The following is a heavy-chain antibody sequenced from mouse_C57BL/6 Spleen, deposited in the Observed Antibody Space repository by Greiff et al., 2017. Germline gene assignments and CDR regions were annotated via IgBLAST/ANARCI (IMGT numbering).Heavy chain of an antibody. CDR3: VKACDYYGSSRVFDY. CDR2: IRNKANGYTT. J-gene: IGHJ2*01. CDR1: GFTFTDYY. Sequence: EVMLVESGGGLVQPGASLRLSCAASGFTFTDYYMSWVRQPPGKAPEWLALIRNKANGYTTEYTASVKGRFTISRDNSQNILYLQMNTLRAEDSATYYGVKACDYYGSSRVFDYWGQGTTLTVSS. D-gene: IGHD1-1*01. V-gene: IGHV7-4*01.